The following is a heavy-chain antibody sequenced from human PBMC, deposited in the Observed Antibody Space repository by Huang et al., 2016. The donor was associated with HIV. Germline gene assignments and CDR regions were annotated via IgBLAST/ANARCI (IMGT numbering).Heavy chain of an antibody. CDR1: GFILSNYG. D-gene: IGHD3-22*01. V-gene: IGHV3-33*04. Sequence: VQLIESGGGVVQPGKSLRLSCATSGFILSNYGMHWVRQANGKVLKWVALIRNDGMKNNYADSVRGRFTVGRDNGNNTLFLQMRSLGVDDTAVYYCARGDYYDSSGYHPGYFDYWGQGILVTVSS. CDR2: IRNDGMKN. CDR3: ARGDYYDSSGYHPGYFDY. J-gene: IGHJ4*02.